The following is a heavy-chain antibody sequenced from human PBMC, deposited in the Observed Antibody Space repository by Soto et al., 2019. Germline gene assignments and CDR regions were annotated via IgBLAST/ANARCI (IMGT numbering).Heavy chain of an antibody. CDR1: GDSVSSNSAA. Sequence: SQTLSLTCAISGDSVSSNSAAWNWIRQSPSRGLEWLGRTYYRSKWYNDYAVSVKSRITINPDTSKNQFSLQLNSVTPEDTAVYYCAKAQVVVGATPLLGYWGQGTLVAVSS. CDR2: TYYRSKWYN. D-gene: IGHD1-26*01. J-gene: IGHJ4*01. V-gene: IGHV6-1*01. CDR3: AKAQVVVGATPLLGY.